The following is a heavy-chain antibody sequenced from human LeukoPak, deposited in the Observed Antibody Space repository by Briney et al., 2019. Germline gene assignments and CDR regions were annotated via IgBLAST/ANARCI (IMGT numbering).Heavy chain of an antibody. J-gene: IGHJ6*02. CDR2: ISWNSGSI. V-gene: IGHV3-9*01. CDR3: AKDIEKAWYYGMDV. CDR1: GFTFDDYA. Sequence: SLRLSCAASGFTFDDYAIHWVRPAPGKGLEWVSGISWNSGSIDYADSVKGRFTISRDNAKNSLYLQMNSLRAEDTALYYCAKDIEKAWYYGMDVWGQGTTVTVSS.